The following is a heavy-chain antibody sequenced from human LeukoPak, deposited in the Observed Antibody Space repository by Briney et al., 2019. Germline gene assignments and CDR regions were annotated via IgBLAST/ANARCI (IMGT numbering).Heavy chain of an antibody. CDR2: ISAYNGNT. Sequence: GASVKVSCKASGYTFTSYGISWVRQAPGQGLEWMGWISAYNGNTNYAQKLQGRVTMTTDTSTSTAYMELRSLRSDDTAVYYCARVSGSSSWYYYYYYMDVWGKGTTVTVSS. D-gene: IGHD6-13*01. CDR3: ARVSGSSSWYYYYYYMDV. J-gene: IGHJ6*03. V-gene: IGHV1-18*01. CDR1: GYTFTSYG.